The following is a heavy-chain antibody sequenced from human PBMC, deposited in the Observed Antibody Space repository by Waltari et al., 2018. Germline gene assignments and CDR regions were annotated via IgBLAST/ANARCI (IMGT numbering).Heavy chain of an antibody. CDR1: EFTFSSYA. D-gene: IGHD3-22*01. CDR3: ARDYCDRTNCHGMDV. J-gene: IGHJ6*02. Sequence: QVQLVESGGGVVQPGRSLRRSCAASEFTFSSYAMHWVRQAPGKGLEWVAVISYNERNIYYVDSVKGRFTISRDNSQKMLYLQMNSLRAEDTAVYYCARDYCDRTNCHGMDVWGRGTTVTVSS. V-gene: IGHV3-30*04. CDR2: ISYNERNI.